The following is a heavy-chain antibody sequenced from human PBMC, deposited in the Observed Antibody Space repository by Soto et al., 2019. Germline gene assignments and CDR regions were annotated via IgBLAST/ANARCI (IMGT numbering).Heavy chain of an antibody. CDR2: INAGNGNT. CDR3: ARGIGEYQLLSRWFDP. D-gene: IGHD2-2*01. CDR1: GYTFTNYA. V-gene: IGHV1-3*01. Sequence: ASVKVSCKASGYTFTNYAIHWVRQAPGQRLEWMGWINAGNGNTNYAQKLQGRVTMTTGTSTSTAYMELRSLRSDDTAVYYCARGIGEYQLLSRWFDPWGQGTLVTVSS. J-gene: IGHJ5*02.